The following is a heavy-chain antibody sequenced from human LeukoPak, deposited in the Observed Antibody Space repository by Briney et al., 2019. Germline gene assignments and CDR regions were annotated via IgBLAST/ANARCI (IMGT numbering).Heavy chain of an antibody. CDR2: IIPIFGTA. CDR3: ARATDYYDSSGSIIGVDY. J-gene: IGHJ4*02. D-gene: IGHD3-22*01. CDR1: GGTFSSYA. V-gene: IGHV1-69*05. Sequence: SVKVSCKASGGTFSSYAISWVRQAPGQGLEWMRRIIPIFGTANYAQKFQGRVTITTDESTSTAYMELSSLRSEDTAVYYCARATDYYDSSGSIIGVDYWGQGTLVTVSS.